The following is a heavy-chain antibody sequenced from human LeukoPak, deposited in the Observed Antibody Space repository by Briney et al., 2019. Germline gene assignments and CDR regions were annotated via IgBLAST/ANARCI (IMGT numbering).Heavy chain of an antibody. CDR3: ARGQGWLPTDMAD. CDR2: IYSAGST. Sequence: GGSLRLSCAASGFTVSSSYMSWVRQAPGKGLEWISVIYSAGSTYYADSVKGRFTISRDNSKNTLYLQMNSLRAEDTAVYYCARGQGWLPTDMADWGQGTLVTVSS. V-gene: IGHV3-66*01. D-gene: IGHD6-19*01. J-gene: IGHJ4*02. CDR1: GFTVSSSY.